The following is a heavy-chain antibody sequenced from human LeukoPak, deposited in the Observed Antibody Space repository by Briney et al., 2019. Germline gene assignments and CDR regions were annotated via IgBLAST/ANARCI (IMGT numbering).Heavy chain of an antibody. V-gene: IGHV3-66*04. CDR2: ITSAGAT. CDR3: ASQESPGYYYGMDV. Sequence: GGSLRLSCAASGFTVSKNYMTWVRQAPGKGLDCVSVITSAGATYYADSVKGRFIISRDNSQNTLYLQMNSLRAEDTAVYYCASQESPGYYYGMDVWGQGTTVTVSS. CDR1: GFTVSKNY. D-gene: IGHD3-10*01. J-gene: IGHJ6*02.